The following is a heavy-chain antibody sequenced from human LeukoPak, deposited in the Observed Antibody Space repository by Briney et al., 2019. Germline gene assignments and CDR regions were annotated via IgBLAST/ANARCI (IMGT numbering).Heavy chain of an antibody. Sequence: ASVKVSCKASGYTFTDYYIHWVRQAPGQGLEWMGWINPNSGDTNYAQEFQGRVTMTRDTSINTAYMELSRLRSEDTAVYYCARWAYYDILTGQGNYFDYWGQGTLVTVSS. D-gene: IGHD3-9*01. J-gene: IGHJ4*02. CDR3: ARWAYYDILTGQGNYFDY. V-gene: IGHV1-2*02. CDR2: INPNSGDT. CDR1: GYTFTDYY.